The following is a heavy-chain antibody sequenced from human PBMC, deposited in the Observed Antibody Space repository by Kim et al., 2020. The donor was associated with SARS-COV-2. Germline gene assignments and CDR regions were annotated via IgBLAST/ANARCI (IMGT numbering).Heavy chain of an antibody. Sequence: EYVKGRVTISRDNSKKTLYLQMNSLRAEDTAVYYCAREKYYYDSSRSFDIWGQGTMVTVSS. CDR3: AREKYYYDSSRSFDI. D-gene: IGHD3-22*01. J-gene: IGHJ3*02. V-gene: IGHV3-66*01.